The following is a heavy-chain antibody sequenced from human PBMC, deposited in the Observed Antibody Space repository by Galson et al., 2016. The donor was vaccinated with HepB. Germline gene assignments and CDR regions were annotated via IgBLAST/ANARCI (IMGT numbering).Heavy chain of an antibody. D-gene: IGHD1-26*01. J-gene: IGHJ4*02. CDR1: GFIFEDYV. CDR2: ISWDGSIT. CDR3: AKASGADYFFQY. Sequence: SLRLSCAGSGFIFEDYVLHWVRQPPGKGLEWVSLISWDGSITFYADSVKGRFTISRDNSKNSLYLQMDSLRPKDAAFYYCAKASGADYFFQYWGQGSRVTVSS. V-gene: IGHV3-43D*03.